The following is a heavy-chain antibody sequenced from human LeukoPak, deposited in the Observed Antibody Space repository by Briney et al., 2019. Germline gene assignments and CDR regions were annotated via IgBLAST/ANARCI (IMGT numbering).Heavy chain of an antibody. CDR1: GYTFTSYD. CDR2: MNPNSGNT. D-gene: IGHD6-6*01. Sequence: ASVKVPCKASGYTFTSYDINWVRQAPGQGLEWMGWMNPNSGNTGYAQKFQGRVTMTRNTSISTAYMELSSLRSEDTAVYYCARGPSSSSSFDYWGQGTLVTVSS. J-gene: IGHJ4*02. CDR3: ARGPSSSSSFDY. V-gene: IGHV1-8*01.